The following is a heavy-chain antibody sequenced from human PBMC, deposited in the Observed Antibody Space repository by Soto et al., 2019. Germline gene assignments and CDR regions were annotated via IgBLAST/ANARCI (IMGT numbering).Heavy chain of an antibody. V-gene: IGHV1-46*01. D-gene: IGHD2-15*01. CDR3: AREDGGGGRRHDF. CDR1: GYTFAMHY. CDR2: INPSDGST. Sequence: QVQLVQSGAEVKKPGASVKISCKTSGYTFAMHYIHWVRQVPGQGLEWMGMINPSDGSTSYVQKFQGRGTMTRDTSATTVFLNMSRLTSHDTAVFYWAREDGGGGRRHDFWGQGTLVTVSS. J-gene: IGHJ4*02.